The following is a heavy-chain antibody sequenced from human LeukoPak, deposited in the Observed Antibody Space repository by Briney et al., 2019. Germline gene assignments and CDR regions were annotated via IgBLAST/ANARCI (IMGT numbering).Heavy chain of an antibody. Sequence: GGSLRLSCAASGFTFSSYWMHWVRQSPGKGLVWVSRINSDGSSTNYADSVKGRFTISRDNSKNTLYLQMNSLRAEDTAVYYCAKGMVVAGSGAFDYWGQGTLVTVSS. J-gene: IGHJ4*02. CDR2: INSDGSST. D-gene: IGHD2-15*01. V-gene: IGHV3-74*01. CDR1: GFTFSSYW. CDR3: AKGMVVAGSGAFDY.